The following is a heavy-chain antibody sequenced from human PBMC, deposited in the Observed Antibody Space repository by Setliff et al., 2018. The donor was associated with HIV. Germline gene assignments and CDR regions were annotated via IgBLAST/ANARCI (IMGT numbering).Heavy chain of an antibody. D-gene: IGHD4-4*01. CDR2: LHLSGDT. CDR1: GDSINSGTYY. V-gene: IGHV4-61*02. CDR3: ARDRKRWLQSRLFDP. J-gene: IGHJ5*02. Sequence: PSETLSLTCTVSGDSINSGTYYWSWIRQPAGKGLEWIGRLHLSGDTNYNPSLKSRVTMSIDTSKNQFSLKLNSLIAEDTAIYYCARDRKRWLQSRLFDPRGQGTLVTVSS.